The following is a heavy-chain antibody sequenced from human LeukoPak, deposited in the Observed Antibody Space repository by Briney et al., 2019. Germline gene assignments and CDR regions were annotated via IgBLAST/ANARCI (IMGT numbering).Heavy chain of an antibody. D-gene: IGHD3-9*01. CDR3: ARVLRYDILTGPDGVWFDP. V-gene: IGHV1-18*01. CDR2: ISAYNGNT. J-gene: IGHJ5*02. CDR1: GYTFTSYG. Sequence: ASVKVSCKASGYTFTSYGISWVRQAPGQGLEWMGWISAYNGNTNYAQKLQGRVTMTTDTSTSTAYTELRSLRSDDTAVYYCARVLRYDILTGPDGVWFDPWGQGTLVTVSS.